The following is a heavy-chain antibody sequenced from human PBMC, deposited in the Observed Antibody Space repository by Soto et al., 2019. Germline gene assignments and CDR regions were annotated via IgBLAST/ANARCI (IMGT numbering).Heavy chain of an antibody. D-gene: IGHD5-12*01. CDR2: IIPILGTA. CDR3: ARSRDGYTFDY. J-gene: IGHJ4*02. Sequence: ASVKVSCKASGGTFSSYAISWVRQAPGQGLEWMGGIIPILGTANYAQKFQGRVTITADESTSTAYMELSSLRSEDTAVYYCARSRDGYTFDYWGQGTLVTVSS. CDR1: GGTFSSYA. V-gene: IGHV1-69*13.